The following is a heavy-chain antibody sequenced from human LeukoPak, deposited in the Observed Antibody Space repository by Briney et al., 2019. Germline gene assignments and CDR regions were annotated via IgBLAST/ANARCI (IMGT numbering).Heavy chain of an antibody. Sequence: ASVKVSCKASGYTFTSYDINWVRQATGQGLEWMGWMNPNSGNTGYAQKFQGRVTMTRNTSISTAYMELSSLRSEDTAVYYCARDIVVVPAGGGVRAGSYYYYGMDVWGQGTTVTVSS. CDR2: MNPNSGNT. J-gene: IGHJ6*02. V-gene: IGHV1-8*01. CDR3: ARDIVVVPAGGGVRAGSYYYYGMDV. D-gene: IGHD2-2*01. CDR1: GYTFTSYD.